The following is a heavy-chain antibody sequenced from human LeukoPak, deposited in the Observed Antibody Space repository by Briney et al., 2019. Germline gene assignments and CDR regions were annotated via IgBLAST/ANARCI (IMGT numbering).Heavy chain of an antibody. CDR2: IYYSGST. V-gene: IGHV4-39*07. Sequence: PSETLSLTCTVSGGSISSSSYYWGWIRQPSGKGLEWIGSIYYSGSTYYNPSLKSRVTISVDKSKNQFSLKLSSVTAADTAVYYCARDRPAGWNPGTSRSRHLMDVWGKGTTVTVSS. CDR1: GGSISSSSYY. J-gene: IGHJ6*03. D-gene: IGHD1-1*01. CDR3: ARDRPAGWNPGTSRSRHLMDV.